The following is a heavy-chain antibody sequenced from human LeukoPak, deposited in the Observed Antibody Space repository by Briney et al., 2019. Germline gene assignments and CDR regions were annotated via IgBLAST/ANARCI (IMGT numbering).Heavy chain of an antibody. CDR2: ISGDAADI. CDR1: GFTFRNYG. CDR3: AKDHLPGIVVADRDY. Sequence: GGTLRLSCAASGFTFRNYGMSWVRQAPGKGLEWVSAISGDAADIFYADSAKGRFTISRDNSKNTLYLQINSLRAEDTALYYCAKDHLPGIVVADRDYWGQGTLVTVSS. J-gene: IGHJ4*02. D-gene: IGHD6-19*01. V-gene: IGHV3-23*01.